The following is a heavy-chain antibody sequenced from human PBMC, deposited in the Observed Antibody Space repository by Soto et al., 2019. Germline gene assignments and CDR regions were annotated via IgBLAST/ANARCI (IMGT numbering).Heavy chain of an antibody. J-gene: IGHJ4*02. CDR2: INAGNGNT. V-gene: IGHV1-3*01. D-gene: IGHD3-10*01. Sequence: GASVKVSCKASGYTFTSYAMHWVRQAPGQRLEWMGWINAGNGNTKYSQKFQGRVTITRDTSASTAYTELSSLRSEDTAVYYCARGRHTSMVRGVIISLGYWGQGTLVTVS. CDR3: ARGRHTSMVRGVIISLGY. CDR1: GYTFTSYA.